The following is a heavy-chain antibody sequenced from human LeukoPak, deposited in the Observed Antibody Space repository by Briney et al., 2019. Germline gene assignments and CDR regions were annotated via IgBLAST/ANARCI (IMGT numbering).Heavy chain of an antibody. Sequence: GGSPRLSCAASGFTFSSYAMSWVRQAPGERLERVSAISGSGGSTYYADSVKGRFTISRDNSKNTLYLQMNSLRAGDTAVYYCVRDGGVSGYDLLDYWGQGTLVTVSS. V-gene: IGHV3-23*01. D-gene: IGHD5-12*01. CDR2: ISGSGGST. CDR3: VRDGGVSGYDLLDY. CDR1: GFTFSSYA. J-gene: IGHJ4*02.